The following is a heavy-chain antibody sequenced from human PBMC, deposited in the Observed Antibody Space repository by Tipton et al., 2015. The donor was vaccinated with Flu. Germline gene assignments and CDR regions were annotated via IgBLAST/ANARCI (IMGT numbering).Heavy chain of an antibody. V-gene: IGHV1-8*01. J-gene: IGHJ5*02. D-gene: IGHD3-3*01. CDR1: GYTFTSYD. CDR3: ARLGYDFWSGYSNWFDP. Sequence: QVQLVQSGAEVKKPGASVKVSCKASGYTFTSYDINWVRQATGQGLEWMGWMNPNSGNTGYAQKFQGRVTMTRNTSISTAYMELSSLRSEDTAVYYCARLGYDFWSGYSNWFDPWGQRTLVTVSS. CDR2: MNPNSGNT.